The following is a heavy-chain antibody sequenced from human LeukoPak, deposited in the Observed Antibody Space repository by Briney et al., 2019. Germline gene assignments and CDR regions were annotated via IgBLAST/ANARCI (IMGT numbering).Heavy chain of an antibody. D-gene: IGHD3-10*01. CDR2: ISSSGSTI. V-gene: IGHV3-48*03. Sequence: PGGSLRLSCAASGFTFSSYEMNWVRQAPGKGLEWVSYISSSGSTIYYADSVKGRFTISRDNAKNSLYLQMNSLRAEDTAVYYCARDLVDRGVIYPYYFDYWGQGTLVTVSS. J-gene: IGHJ4*02. CDR3: ARDLVDRGVIYPYYFDY. CDR1: GFTFSSYE.